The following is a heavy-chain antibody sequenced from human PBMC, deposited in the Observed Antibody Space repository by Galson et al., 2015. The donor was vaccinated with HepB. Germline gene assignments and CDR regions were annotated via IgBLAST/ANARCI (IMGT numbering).Heavy chain of an antibody. Sequence: SLRLSCAASGFTFSSYGMHWVRQAPGKGLEWVAVIWYDGSNKYYADSVKGRFTISRDNSKNTLYLQMNSLRAEDTAVYYCATIPVDTAMAAWGQGTLVTVSS. D-gene: IGHD5-18*01. V-gene: IGHV3-33*01. CDR2: IWYDGSNK. CDR3: ATIPVDTAMAA. CDR1: GFTFSSYG. J-gene: IGHJ5*02.